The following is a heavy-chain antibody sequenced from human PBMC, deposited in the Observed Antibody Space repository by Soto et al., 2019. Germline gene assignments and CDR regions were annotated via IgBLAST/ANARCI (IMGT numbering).Heavy chain of an antibody. D-gene: IGHD3-22*01. CDR3: AKDLTLGDSSGYYYPDFGY. Sequence: GGSLRLSCAASGFTFSSYAMSWVRQAPGKGLEWVSAISGSGGSTYYADSVKGRFTISRDNSKNTLYLQMNSLRAEDTAVYYCAKDLTLGDSSGYYYPDFGYWGQGTLVTVSS. CDR1: GFTFSSYA. J-gene: IGHJ4*02. CDR2: ISGSGGST. V-gene: IGHV3-23*01.